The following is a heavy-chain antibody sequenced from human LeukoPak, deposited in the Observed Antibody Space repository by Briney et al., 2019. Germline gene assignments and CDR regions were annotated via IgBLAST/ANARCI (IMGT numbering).Heavy chain of an antibody. Sequence: PSETLSLTCPVYGGSFSGYYWNWIRQPPGKGLEWIGEINHSGSTTYIPSLKSRVTIPVDTSKNQFSLKLSSVTAADTAVYYCARGSKMLGYNWFDPWGQGTLVTVSS. J-gene: IGHJ5*02. CDR3: ARGSKMLGYNWFDP. CDR2: INHSGST. V-gene: IGHV4-34*01. CDR1: GGSFSGYY. D-gene: IGHD1-26*01.